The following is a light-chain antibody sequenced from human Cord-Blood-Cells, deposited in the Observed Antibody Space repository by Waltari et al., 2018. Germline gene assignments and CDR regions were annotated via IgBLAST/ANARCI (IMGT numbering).Light chain of an antibody. CDR3: QQRSNWLT. V-gene: IGKV3-11*01. J-gene: IGKJ4*01. CDR2: DAS. CDR1: QSVSSY. Sequence: EIVLTQSPATMSLSPRERATLSCRASQSVSSYLAWYQQKPGQSPRLLIYDASNRATGIPARFSGSWSGTDFTLTISSLEPEDFAVYYCQQRSNWLTFGGGTKVEIK.